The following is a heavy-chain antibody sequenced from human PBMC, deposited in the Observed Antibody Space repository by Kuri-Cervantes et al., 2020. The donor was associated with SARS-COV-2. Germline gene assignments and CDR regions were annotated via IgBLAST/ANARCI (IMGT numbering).Heavy chain of an antibody. CDR3: AGDCSGGSCHFDY. CDR2: IHQYGSYN. V-gene: IGHV3-74*01. Sequence: LSLTCAASGFTFSGHWIHWVRQARGKGLVWVSRIHQYGSYNNHADSVKGRFTLSRDNAKHSLYLQMNSLRAEHTAVYYCAGDCSGGSCHFDYWGQGTLVTVSS. J-gene: IGHJ4*02. D-gene: IGHD2-15*01. CDR1: GFTFSGHW.